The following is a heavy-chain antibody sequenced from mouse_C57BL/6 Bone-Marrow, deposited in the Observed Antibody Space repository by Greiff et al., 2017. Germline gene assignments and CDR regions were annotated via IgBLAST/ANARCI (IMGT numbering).Heavy chain of an antibody. V-gene: IGHV5-6*01. Sequence: EVHLVESGGDLVKPGGSLKLSCAATGFTFSSYGMSWVRQTPDNRLEWVVTISSGGSYTYYPDSVKGRFTITRDNATNTLYLQMSSLKSEDTAMYYCARHCSSRAWFAYWGQGTLVTVSA. CDR1: GFTFSSYG. D-gene: IGHD1-1*01. CDR2: ISSGGSYT. J-gene: IGHJ3*01. CDR3: ARHCSSRAWFAY.